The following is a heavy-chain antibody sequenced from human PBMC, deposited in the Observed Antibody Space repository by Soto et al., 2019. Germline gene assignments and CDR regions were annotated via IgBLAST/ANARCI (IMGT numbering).Heavy chain of an antibody. CDR1: GLTLTSYT. CDR2: ITSSSSHI. Sequence: EVQLVESGGGLVKPGGSLRLSCAASGLTLTSYTMNWVRQASGKGLEWVSSITSSSSHIYYADSVKGRFTISRDNAGNSLYLQMNSLRAEDSAVYYCVRERGLSSFYGMDVWGQGTTVTVSS. CDR3: VRERGLSSFYGMDV. V-gene: IGHV3-21*02. J-gene: IGHJ6*02. D-gene: IGHD3-10*01.